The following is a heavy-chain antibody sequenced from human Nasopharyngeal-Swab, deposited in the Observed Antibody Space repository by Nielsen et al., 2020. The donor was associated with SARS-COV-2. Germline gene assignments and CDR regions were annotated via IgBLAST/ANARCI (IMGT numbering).Heavy chain of an antibody. CDR1: GFTFSDSA. CDR2: IRSTGNNYAT. V-gene: IGHV3-73*01. Sequence: GESLKISCAASGFTFSDSAIHWVRQASGKGLEWVGRIRSTGNNYATAYAASVKGRFIIFRDDPTNTAYLQMNSLKTEDTAVYYCTRCGGGCYSGRDYWGQGTLVTVSS. CDR3: TRCGGGCYSGRDY. D-gene: IGHD2-21*02. J-gene: IGHJ4*02.